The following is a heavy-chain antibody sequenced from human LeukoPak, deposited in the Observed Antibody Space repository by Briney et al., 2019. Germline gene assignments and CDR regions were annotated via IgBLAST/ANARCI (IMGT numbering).Heavy chain of an antibody. V-gene: IGHV4-59*08. Sequence: PSETLSLTCTVSGGSISSYYWSWIRQPPGKGLEWIGYIYYSGSTNYNPSLKSRVTISVDTSKNQFSLKLSSVTAADTAVYYCARSYCSGGSCYSGSYYYGMGVWGQGTTVTVSS. CDR3: ARSYCSGGSCYSGSYYYGMGV. D-gene: IGHD2-15*01. CDR1: GGSISSYY. J-gene: IGHJ6*02. CDR2: IYYSGST.